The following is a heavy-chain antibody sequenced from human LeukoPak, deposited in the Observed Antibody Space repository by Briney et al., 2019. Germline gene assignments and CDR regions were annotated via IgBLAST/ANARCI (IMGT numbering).Heavy chain of an antibody. V-gene: IGHV3-30*18. CDR2: ISYDGSNK. CDR1: GFTFSSYG. J-gene: IGHJ6*02. D-gene: IGHD2-21*02. CDR3: AKVPGDAYYYGMDV. Sequence: GRSLRLSCAASGFTFSSYGMHWVRQAPGKGLEWVAVISYDGSNKYYADSVKGRFIISRDNSKNTLYLQMNSLRAEDTAVYYCAKVPGDAYYYGMDVWGQGTTVTVSS.